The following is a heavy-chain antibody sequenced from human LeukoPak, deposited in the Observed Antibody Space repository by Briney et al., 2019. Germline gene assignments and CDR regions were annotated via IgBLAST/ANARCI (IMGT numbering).Heavy chain of an antibody. D-gene: IGHD1-26*01. CDR2: ISSNGGST. Sequence: GGSLRLSCAASGFTFSSYAMHWVRQAPGKGLEHVSAISSNGGSTYYANSVKGRFIISRDNSKNTLHLQMVSLRAEDMAEYYYGRDRYSGSPVYYFDYWGQGTLVTVSS. J-gene: IGHJ4*02. CDR3: GRDRYSGSPVYYFDY. CDR1: GFTFSSYA. V-gene: IGHV3-64*01.